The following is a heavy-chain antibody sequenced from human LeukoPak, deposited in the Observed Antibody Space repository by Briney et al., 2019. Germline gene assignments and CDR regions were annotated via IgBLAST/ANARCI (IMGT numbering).Heavy chain of an antibody. Sequence: SETLSLTCTVSGGSISSYYWSWIRQPPGKGLEWIGYNSGSTNYNPSLKSRVTISVVTSKNQFSLKLSSVTAADTAVYYCARGAYGDPTSFDYWGEGTLVTVSS. CDR3: ARGAYGDPTSFDY. D-gene: IGHD4-17*01. CDR1: GGSISSYY. CDR2: NSGST. V-gene: IGHV4-59*01. J-gene: IGHJ4*02.